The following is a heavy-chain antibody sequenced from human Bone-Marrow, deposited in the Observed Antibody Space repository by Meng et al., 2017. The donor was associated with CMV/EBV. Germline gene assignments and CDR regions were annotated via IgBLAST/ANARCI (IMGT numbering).Heavy chain of an antibody. CDR3: AKDGSTSFYYNYGMGV. D-gene: IGHD2-2*01. V-gene: IGHV3-23*01. Sequence: GESLKISCAASGFTFSSYAMSWVRQAPGKGLEWVSLISGRGDNIYYADAVKGRFTISRDNSKNTLYLQINNLRAEDTAVYYCAKDGSTSFYYNYGMGVWGQGTTVTVSS. CDR1: GFTFSSYA. CDR2: ISGRGDNI. J-gene: IGHJ6*02.